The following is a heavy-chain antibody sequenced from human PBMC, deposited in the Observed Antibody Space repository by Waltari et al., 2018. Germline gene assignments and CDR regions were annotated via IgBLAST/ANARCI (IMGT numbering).Heavy chain of an antibody. J-gene: IGHJ1*01. CDR1: GFTFPTST. CDR2: IDSGSSYI. Sequence: EVQLVESGGGLVKPGGSLRLSCVASGFTFPTSTMNWVRQAPGKGLEWVAFIDSGSSYIYYADSVKGRFTISRDNAKNSLSLQMNSLRAEDTALYFCARDPYGERYFQDWGQGTLVSVSS. V-gene: IGHV3-21*01. D-gene: IGHD2-21*01. CDR3: ARDPYGERYFQD.